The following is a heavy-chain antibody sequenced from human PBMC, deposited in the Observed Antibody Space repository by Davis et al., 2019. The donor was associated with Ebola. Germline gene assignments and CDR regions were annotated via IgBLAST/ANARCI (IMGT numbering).Heavy chain of an antibody. J-gene: IGHJ6*04. CDR3: ARELIVVVVAAKGYYYYGMDV. CDR2: INPSGGST. Sequence: ASVKVSCKASGYTFTSYYMHWVRQAPGQGLEWMGIINPSGGSTSYAQKFQGRVTMTRDTSTSTVYMELSSLRSEDTAVYYCARELIVVVVAAKGYYYYGMDVWGKGTTVTVSS. CDR1: GYTFTSYY. V-gene: IGHV1-46*01. D-gene: IGHD2-15*01.